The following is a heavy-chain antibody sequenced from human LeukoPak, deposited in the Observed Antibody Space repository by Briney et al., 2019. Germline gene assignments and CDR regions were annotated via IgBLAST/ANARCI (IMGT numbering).Heavy chain of an antibody. D-gene: IGHD3-16*02. CDR2: IKSKADGETI. J-gene: IGHJ5*01. V-gene: IGHV3-15*07. Sequence: GGSLRLSCAASGFTFTNAWMNWVRQAPGKGLEWVGRIKSKADGETIDYAAPVKGRFTFSRDDSKSMLYLQMNSLKSEDTAVYYCSTLTSRGLSDSWGQGTLVTVSS. CDR3: STLTSRGLSDS. CDR1: GFTFTNAW.